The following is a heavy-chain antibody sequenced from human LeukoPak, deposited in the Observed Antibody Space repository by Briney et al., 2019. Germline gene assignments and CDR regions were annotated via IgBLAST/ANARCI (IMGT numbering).Heavy chain of an antibody. D-gene: IGHD3-3*01. V-gene: IGHV3-23*01. J-gene: IGHJ4*02. CDR3: AKSGPYYDFWSGYFDY. Sequence: GSLRLSCAASGFTFSSYAMSWVRQAPGKGLEWVSAISGSGGSTYYADSVKGRFTISRDNSKNTLYLQMSSLRAEDTAVYYCAKSGPYYDFWSGYFDYWGQGTLVTVTS. CDR2: ISGSGGST. CDR1: GFTFSSYA.